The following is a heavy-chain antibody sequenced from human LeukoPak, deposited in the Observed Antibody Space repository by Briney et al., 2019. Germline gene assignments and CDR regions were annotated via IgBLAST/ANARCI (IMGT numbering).Heavy chain of an antibody. CDR1: GVTFSSYA. V-gene: IGHV3-23*01. J-gene: IGHJ4*02. CDR3: ASKMRYYFDY. D-gene: IGHD5-24*01. Sequence: GGSLRLSCAVSGVTFSSYAMSWVRQAPWKGLEWVSGISGSGGTTYYADSVKGRFTISRDNPKNTLYLQMNSLRAEDTAVYYCASKMRYYFDYWGQGTLVTVSS. CDR2: ISGSGGTT.